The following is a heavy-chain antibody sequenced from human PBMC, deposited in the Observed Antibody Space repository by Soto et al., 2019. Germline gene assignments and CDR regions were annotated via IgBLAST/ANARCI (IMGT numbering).Heavy chain of an antibody. J-gene: IGHJ5*02. D-gene: IGHD1-26*01. CDR1: RDTFTSYY. Sequence: ASVKVSCKAPRDTFTSYYINWVRQAPGQGLEWMGVINPHGGSTAYAQKFKGRVTLTRDTSASTVYMEVSSPTSEDTAMYYCARSSGGNFGIIIEGTNWFAPWGQGTLVRVSS. CDR2: INPHGGST. V-gene: IGHV1-46*01. CDR3: ARSSGGNFGIIIEGTNWFAP.